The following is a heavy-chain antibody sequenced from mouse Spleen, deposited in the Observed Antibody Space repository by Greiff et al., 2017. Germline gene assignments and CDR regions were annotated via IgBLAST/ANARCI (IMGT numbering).Heavy chain of an antibody. J-gene: IGHJ4*01. Sequence: EVQVVESGGGLVKPGGSLKLSCAASGFTFSSYTMSWVRQTPAKRLEWVATISSGGGNTYYPDSVKGRFTISRDNARNTLYLQMSSLRSEDTAMYYCARHGGLHAMDYWGQGTSVTVSS. CDR1: GFTFSSYT. D-gene: IGHD2-2*01. V-gene: IGHV5-9*04. CDR2: ISSGGGNT. CDR3: ARHGGLHAMDY.